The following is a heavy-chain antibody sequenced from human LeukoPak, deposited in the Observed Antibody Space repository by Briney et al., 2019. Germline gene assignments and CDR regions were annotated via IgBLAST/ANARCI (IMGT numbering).Heavy chain of an antibody. V-gene: IGHV1-18*01. CDR2: ISAYNGNA. D-gene: IGHD3-16*01. CDR3: AREAYTTGADY. Sequence: ASVKVSCKASGYTFTSYGVSWVRQAPGQGLEWMGWISAYNGNANYVQRLQGGVTLTTDTSTTTAYMESRSLTSDDTAVYYCAREAYTTGADYWGQGTLVTVSS. CDR1: GYTFTSYG. J-gene: IGHJ4*02.